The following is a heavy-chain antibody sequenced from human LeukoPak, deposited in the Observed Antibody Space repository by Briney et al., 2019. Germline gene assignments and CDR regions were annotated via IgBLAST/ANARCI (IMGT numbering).Heavy chain of an antibody. CDR3: ARQESAIAAAENLFDP. J-gene: IGHJ5*02. D-gene: IGHD6-13*01. CDR1: GGSISSSSYY. V-gene: IGHV4-39*01. Sequence: KASDTLSLTCTVSGGSISSSSYYWGWIRQPPGKGLEWHGCIYYSGRHYSNPSLKSRDTISVETSHEQFSQKLTSVAAADPAVNYCARQESAIAAAENLFDPWGGGTLV. CDR2: IYYSGRH.